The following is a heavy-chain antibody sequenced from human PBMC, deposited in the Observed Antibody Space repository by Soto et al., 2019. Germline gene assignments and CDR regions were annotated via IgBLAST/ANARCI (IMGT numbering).Heavy chain of an antibody. D-gene: IGHD1-7*01. Sequence: GASVKVSCKASGYTFTGYYMHWVRQAPGQGLGWMGWINPNSGGTNYAQKFQGRVTMTRDTSISTAYMELSRLRSDDTAVYYCARDVEQELVIYCYYCMDVGSQGTTVTVAS. CDR3: ARDVEQELVIYCYYCMDV. V-gene: IGHV1-2*02. J-gene: IGHJ6*02. CDR2: INPNSGGT. CDR1: GYTFTGYY.